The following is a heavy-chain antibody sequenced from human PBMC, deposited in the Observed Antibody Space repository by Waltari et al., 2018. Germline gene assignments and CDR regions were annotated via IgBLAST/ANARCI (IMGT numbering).Heavy chain of an antibody. V-gene: IGHV1-69*04. CDR2: IIPILGIA. Sequence: QVQLVQSGAEVKKPGSSVKVSCKASGGTFSSYAISWVRQAPGQGLEWMGRIIPILGIANYAQKFQGRVTITADKSTSTAYMELSSLRSEDTAVYYCARDSVTIRYYYYYGMDVWGQGTTVTVSS. CDR3: ARDSVTIRYYYYYGMDV. D-gene: IGHD4-4*01. J-gene: IGHJ6*02. CDR1: GGTFSSYA.